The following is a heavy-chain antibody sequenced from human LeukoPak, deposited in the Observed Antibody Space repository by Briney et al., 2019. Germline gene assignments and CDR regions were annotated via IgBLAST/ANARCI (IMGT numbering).Heavy chain of an antibody. CDR3: ARRTGYYDGFDY. Sequence: PSETLSLTCTVSGGSISSYYWSWIRQPPGKGLEWRGYIYYSGSTNDNPSLKSRVTISVDTSKNQFSLKLSSVTGADTAVYYCARRTGYYDGFDYWGQGTLVTVSS. CDR1: GGSISSYY. D-gene: IGHD3/OR15-3a*01. J-gene: IGHJ4*02. V-gene: IGHV4-59*01. CDR2: IYYSGST.